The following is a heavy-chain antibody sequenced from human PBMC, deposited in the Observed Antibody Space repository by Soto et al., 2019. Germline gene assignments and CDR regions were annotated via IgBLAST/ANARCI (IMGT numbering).Heavy chain of an antibody. Sequence: ASVKVSCKASGYTFTSYGISWVRQAPGQGLEWMGWISAYNGNTNYAQKLQGRVTMTTDTSTSTAYMELRSLRSDDTAVYYCARGANVLLWFGEPKYYYYMDVWGKGTTVTVSS. D-gene: IGHD3-10*01. CDR1: GYTFTSYG. J-gene: IGHJ6*03. CDR2: ISAYNGNT. CDR3: ARGANVLLWFGEPKYYYYMDV. V-gene: IGHV1-18*01.